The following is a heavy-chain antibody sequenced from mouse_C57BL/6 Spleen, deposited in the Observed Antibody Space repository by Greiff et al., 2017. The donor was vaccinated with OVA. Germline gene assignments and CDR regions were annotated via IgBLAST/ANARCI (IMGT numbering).Heavy chain of an antibody. CDR1: GYTFTSYW. Sequence: QVHVKQPGAELVMPGASVKLSCKASGYTFTSYWMHWVKQRPGQGLEWIGEIDPSDSYTNYNQKFKGKSTLTVDKSSSTAYMQLSSLTSEDSAVYYCARLYYYAMDYWGQGTSVTVSS. V-gene: IGHV1-69*01. J-gene: IGHJ4*01. CDR2: IDPSDSYT. CDR3: ARLYYYAMDY.